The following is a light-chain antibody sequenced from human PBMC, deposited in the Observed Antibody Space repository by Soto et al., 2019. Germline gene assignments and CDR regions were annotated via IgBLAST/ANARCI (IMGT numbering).Light chain of an antibody. J-gene: IGKJ2*01. CDR1: QSVSSSD. Sequence: EIVLTQSPGTLSLSPGERATLSCRATQSVSSSDLAWYQQKPGQAPRLLIYGASSRATGIPDMFSGSGSGTDFTLTISRLEPEDLAVYYCQHYGSSQYTFGQGTKLEIK. V-gene: IGKV3-20*01. CDR3: QHYGSSQYT. CDR2: GAS.